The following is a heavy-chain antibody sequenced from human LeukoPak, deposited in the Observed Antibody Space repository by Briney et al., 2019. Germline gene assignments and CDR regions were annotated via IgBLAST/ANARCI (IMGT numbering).Heavy chain of an antibody. J-gene: IGHJ3*02. CDR2: INGDGSST. CDR3: ARPRGHDDAFDI. D-gene: IGHD1-26*01. CDR1: GFTFSTYW. V-gene: IGHV3-74*01. Sequence: GGSLRLSCAASGFTFSTYWMHWVRQVPGKGLVWVSYINGDGSSTDYADSVKGRFTISRDNAKNTLYLQMNSLRAEDTAVYYCARPRGHDDAFDIWGQGTMVTVSS.